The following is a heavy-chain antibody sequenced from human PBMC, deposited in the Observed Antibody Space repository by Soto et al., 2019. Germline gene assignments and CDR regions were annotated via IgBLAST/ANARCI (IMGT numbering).Heavy chain of an antibody. CDR3: ARGSFYDFWSGYSQGGFDY. CDR1: GFTFSSYW. J-gene: IGHJ4*02. CDR2: IKQDGSEK. D-gene: IGHD3-3*01. V-gene: IGHV3-7*01. Sequence: GGSLRLSCAASGFTFSSYWMSWVRQAPGKGLEWVANIKQDGSEKYYVDSVKGRFTISRDNAKNSLYLQMNSLRAEDTAVYYCARGSFYDFWSGYSQGGFDYWGQGTLVTVSS.